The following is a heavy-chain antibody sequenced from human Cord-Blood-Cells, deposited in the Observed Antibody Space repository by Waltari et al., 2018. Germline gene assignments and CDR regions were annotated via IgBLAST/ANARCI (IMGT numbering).Heavy chain of an antibody. J-gene: IGHJ4*02. V-gene: IGHV1-18*01. CDR3: AALYCSSTSCYLDY. Sequence: QVQLVQSGAEAKKPGASVKVSCKASGSTFTSYGISWVRQAPGQGLEWMGWISAYNGNTNDAQKLQGRVTMTTDTATSTAYMELRSLRSDDTAVYYCAALYCSSTSCYLDYWGQGTLVTVSS. CDR2: ISAYNGNT. CDR1: GSTFTSYG. D-gene: IGHD2-2*01.